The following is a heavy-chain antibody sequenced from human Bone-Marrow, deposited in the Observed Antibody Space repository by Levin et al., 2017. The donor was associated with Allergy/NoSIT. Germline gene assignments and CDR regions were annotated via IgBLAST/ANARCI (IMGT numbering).Heavy chain of an antibody. CDR1: GFIFSSYS. Sequence: GGSLRLSCAGSGFIFSSYSMNWVRQAPGKGLEWVSSISVSSRFRHYADSVKGRFTISRDNAKDSLSLQMSSLRADDTAVYYCARDKGSGAWGDAFDIWGPGTMVTVSS. CDR2: ISVSSRFR. CDR3: ARDKGSGAWGDAFDI. V-gene: IGHV3-21*01. J-gene: IGHJ3*02. D-gene: IGHD6-25*01.